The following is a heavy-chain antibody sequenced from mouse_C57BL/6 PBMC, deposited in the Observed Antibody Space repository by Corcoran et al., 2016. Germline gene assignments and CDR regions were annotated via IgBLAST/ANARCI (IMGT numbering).Heavy chain of an antibody. V-gene: IGHV1-26*01. CDR1: GYTFTDYY. CDR2: INPNNGGT. CDR3: ARRWLLQFAY. Sequence: EVQLQQSGQELVKHGASVKISCKASGYTFTDYYMNWVKQSHGKSLEWIGDINPNNGGTSYNQKFKGKATLTVDKSSSTAYMELRSLTSEDSAVYYCARRWLLQFAYWGQGTLVTVSA. J-gene: IGHJ3*01. D-gene: IGHD2-3*01.